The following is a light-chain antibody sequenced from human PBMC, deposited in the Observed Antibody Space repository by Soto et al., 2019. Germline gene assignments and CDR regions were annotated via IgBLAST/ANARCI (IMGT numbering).Light chain of an antibody. V-gene: IGKV3-11*01. Sequence: EIVLTQSPATLSLSPGERATLFCRSSQSVGSSLAWYQQKLGQAPRLLIYGASDRATDIPARFSGSGSGTDFTLIISSLEPEDFAFYFCQQGSTWPWTFGQGIKVDIK. CDR3: QQGSTWPWT. J-gene: IGKJ1*01. CDR2: GAS. CDR1: QSVGSS.